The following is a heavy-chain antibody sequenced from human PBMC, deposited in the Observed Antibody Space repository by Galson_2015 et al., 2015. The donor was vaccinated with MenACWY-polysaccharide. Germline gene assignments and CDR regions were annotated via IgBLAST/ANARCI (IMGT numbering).Heavy chain of an antibody. CDR1: GFTFSTYW. Sequence: SLRLSCAASGFTFSTYWIHWVRQAPGKGLVWVSRIKSDGSSANYADSVKGRFTISRDNAKNTLYLQMNSLRAEDTALYYCAREYSGYDWGQGTLVTVSS. D-gene: IGHD5-12*01. CDR3: AREYSGYD. CDR2: IKSDGSSA. J-gene: IGHJ4*02. V-gene: IGHV3-74*01.